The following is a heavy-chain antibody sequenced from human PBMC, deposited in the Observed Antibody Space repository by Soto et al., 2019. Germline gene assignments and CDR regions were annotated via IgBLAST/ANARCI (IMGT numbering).Heavy chain of an antibody. V-gene: IGHV4-4*02. CDR1: GGSISNNRW. D-gene: IGHD3-9*01. Sequence: QVKLQESGPGLEKPSGTLSLTCAVSGGSISNNRWWTWVRQAPGKGLEWIGEIHDRGGTNYNPSLKSRATVSIDRSKNQFSLEMRAVTAADTAVYYCAGQWAAGYGAFDPWGQGTLVTVSS. CDR3: AGQWAAGYGAFDP. J-gene: IGHJ5*02. CDR2: IHDRGGT.